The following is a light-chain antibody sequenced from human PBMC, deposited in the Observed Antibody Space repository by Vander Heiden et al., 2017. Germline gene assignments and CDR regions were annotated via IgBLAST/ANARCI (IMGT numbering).Light chain of an antibody. CDR2: GAS. CDR1: QSVSSSY. CDR3: QQYGSSHT. J-gene: IGKJ2*01. Sequence: EIVLTQSPGTLSLSPGERATLSCRASQSVSSSYLAWYQQKPGQAPRLLIYGASSRATGNPDRFSGSGSGTDFTLTISRLEPEDFAVYYCQQYGSSHTFGQGTKLEIK. V-gene: IGKV3-20*01.